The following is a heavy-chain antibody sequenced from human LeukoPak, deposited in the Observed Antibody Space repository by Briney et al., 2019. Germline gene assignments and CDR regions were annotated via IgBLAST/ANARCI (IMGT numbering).Heavy chain of an antibody. J-gene: IGHJ6*02. V-gene: IGHV3-11*01. CDR2: ISSSGSTI. CDR1: GFTFSDYY. D-gene: IGHD2-15*01. Sequence: PGGSLRLSCAASGFTFSDYYMSWIRQAPGKGLEWVSYISSSGSTIYYADSVKGRFTISRDNAKNSLYLQMNSLRAEDTAVYYCARGYCSGGSCYSVARGYYYYGMDVWGQGTTVTVSS. CDR3: ARGYCSGGSCYSVARGYYYYGMDV.